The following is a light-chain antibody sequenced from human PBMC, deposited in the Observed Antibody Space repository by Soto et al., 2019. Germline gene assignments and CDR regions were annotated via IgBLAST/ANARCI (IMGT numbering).Light chain of an antibody. Sequence: DIQLTQSPSFLSASVGDRVTISCRASQGISSYLAWYQQTPGKAPKLLIYASSILQSGVPSRFSGSGSGTEFTLTSSSLQPEDFATYYCQQLNTVPVTFGQGTRLAI. V-gene: IGKV1-9*01. CDR1: QGISSY. CDR2: ASS. J-gene: IGKJ5*01. CDR3: QQLNTVPVT.